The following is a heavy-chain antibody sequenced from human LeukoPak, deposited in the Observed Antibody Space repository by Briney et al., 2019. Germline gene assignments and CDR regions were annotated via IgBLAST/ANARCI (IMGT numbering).Heavy chain of an antibody. CDR3: ARDKMGGADY. CDR1: GYSISSAYY. D-gene: IGHD3-16*01. V-gene: IGHV4-38-2*02. CDR2: IYHTGST. Sequence: SETLSLTCAVSGYSISSAYYWGWMRQPPGKGLEWIGSIYHTGSTYYNPSLKSRVTISRDTSKNQFSLKLSSVTAADTAVYCCARDKMGGADYWGQGTLVTVSS. J-gene: IGHJ4*02.